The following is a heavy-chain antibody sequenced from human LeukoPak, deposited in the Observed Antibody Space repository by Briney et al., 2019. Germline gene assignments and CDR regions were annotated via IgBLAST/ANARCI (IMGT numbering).Heavy chain of an antibody. J-gene: IGHJ3*01. CDR3: ARDGISVGDAFDL. Sequence: PGGSLRLSCAASGFPFSSHAMSWVRQPPGKGLEWVAAISNGKTYYAVSMKGRFTISRDNAKNSLYLQMNSLRAEDTAVYYCARDGISVGDAFDLWGQGTMVTVSS. CDR2: ISNGKT. V-gene: IGHV3-21*01. D-gene: IGHD2-15*01. CDR1: GFPFSSHA.